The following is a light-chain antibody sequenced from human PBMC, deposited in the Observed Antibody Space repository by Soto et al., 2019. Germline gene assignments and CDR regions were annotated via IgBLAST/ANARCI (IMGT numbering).Light chain of an antibody. CDR2: GAA. J-gene: IGKJ1*01. Sequence: EIVLTQSPGTLSLSPGERATLSCRASQRVSRNYLAWYQQKVGQPPRLLIYGAATRATGIPARFSGSGSGTEFTLTISSLQSEDFAVYYCQQYHNWPAFGQGTKVDIK. CDR3: QQYHNWPA. V-gene: IGKV3-15*01. CDR1: QRVSRNY.